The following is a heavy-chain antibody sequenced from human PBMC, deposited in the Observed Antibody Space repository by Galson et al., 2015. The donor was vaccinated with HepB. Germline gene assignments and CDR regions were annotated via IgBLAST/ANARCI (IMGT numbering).Heavy chain of an antibody. J-gene: IGHJ5*02. CDR1: GGSISSGGYS. CDR2: IYHSGST. Sequence: TLSLTCAVSGGSISSGGYSWSWIRQPPGKGLEWIGYIYHSGSTYYNPPLKSRVTISVDRSKNQFSLKLSSVTAADAAVYYCARGGDMVVVPAAIRGVRGWFDPWGQGTMVTVSS. CDR3: ARGGDMVVVPAAIRGVRGWFDP. D-gene: IGHD2-2*02. V-gene: IGHV4-30-2*01.